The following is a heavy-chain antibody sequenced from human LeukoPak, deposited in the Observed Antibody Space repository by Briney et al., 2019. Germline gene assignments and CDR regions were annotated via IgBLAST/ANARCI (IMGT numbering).Heavy chain of an antibody. Sequence: PGGSLRLSCAASGFTFSSYAMSWVRQAPGKGLEWVSAISGSGGSTYYADSVKGRFTISRDSSKNTLYLQMNSLRAEDTAVYYCAKMGVRGAGTNSDYWGQGTLVTVSS. CDR1: GFTFSSYA. J-gene: IGHJ4*02. V-gene: IGHV3-23*01. CDR3: AKMGVRGAGTNSDY. D-gene: IGHD3-10*01. CDR2: ISGSGGST.